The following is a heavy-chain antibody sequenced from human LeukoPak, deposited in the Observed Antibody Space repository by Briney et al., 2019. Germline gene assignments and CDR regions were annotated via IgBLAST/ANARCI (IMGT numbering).Heavy chain of an antibody. CDR1: GYTFTSYA. Sequence: ASVKVSCKASGYTFTSYAMHWVRQAPGQRLEWMGWINAGNGNTKYSQKFQGRVTITRDTSASTAYMELSSLRSEDTAVYYCARVRIAAAGPSPFGFDYWGQGTLVTVPS. CDR2: INAGNGNT. CDR3: ARVRIAAAGPSPFGFDY. V-gene: IGHV1-3*01. J-gene: IGHJ4*02. D-gene: IGHD6-13*01.